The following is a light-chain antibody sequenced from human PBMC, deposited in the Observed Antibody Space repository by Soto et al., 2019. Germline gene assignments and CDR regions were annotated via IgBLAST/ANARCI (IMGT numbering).Light chain of an antibody. CDR1: QSVSSN. Sequence: EIVMTQSPATLSVSPGERATLSCRASQSVSSNLAWYQQKPGQAPRVLIYAASTRATGIPARFSGSGSGTEFTLTISSLQSEDFAVYFCQQYNNWPLWTFGQGTKVEF. CDR2: AAS. V-gene: IGKV3-15*01. CDR3: QQYNNWPLWT. J-gene: IGKJ1*01.